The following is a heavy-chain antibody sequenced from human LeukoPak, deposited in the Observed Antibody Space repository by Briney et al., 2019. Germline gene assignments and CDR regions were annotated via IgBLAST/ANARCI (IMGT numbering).Heavy chain of an antibody. CDR1: GFXFSSYA. Sequence: PGGSLRLSCGASGFXFSSYAIHWVRQAPGKGLESVAVISYDGSNKYYADSVKGRYTISRDNSKNTLYLQMNSLRAEDTAVYYCARDQITLDYWGQGTLVTVSS. CDR3: ARDQITLDY. J-gene: IGHJ4*02. D-gene: IGHD3-10*01. V-gene: IGHV3-30-3*01. CDR2: ISYDGSNK.